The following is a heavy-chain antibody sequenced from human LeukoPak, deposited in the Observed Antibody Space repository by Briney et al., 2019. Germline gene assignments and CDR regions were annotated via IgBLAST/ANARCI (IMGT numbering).Heavy chain of an antibody. CDR1: GGSISSSSYY. V-gene: IGHV4-39*01. CDR2: IYYSGST. CDR3: AGPLVGYCSGGSCNGGVDY. J-gene: IGHJ4*02. D-gene: IGHD2-15*01. Sequence: SETLSLTCTVSGGSISSSSYYWGWIRQPPGKGLEWIGSIYYSGSTYYNPSLKGRVAISVDTSKNQFSLKLSSVTAADTAVYYCAGPLVGYCSGGSCNGGVDYWGQGTLVTVSS.